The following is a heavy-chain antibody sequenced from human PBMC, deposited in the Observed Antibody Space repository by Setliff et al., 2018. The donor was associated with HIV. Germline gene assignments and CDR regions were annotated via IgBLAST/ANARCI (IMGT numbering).Heavy chain of an antibody. CDR2: IYYSGST. Sequence: SETLSLTCTVSGGSISSGGYYWSWIRQHPGKGLEWIGYIYYSGSTYYNPSLKSRVTISVDTSKNQFSLNLSSVTAADTAVYYCARDVGVTYYYYMDVWGKGTTVTVSS. D-gene: IGHD2-21*02. V-gene: IGHV4-31*02. CDR3: ARDVGVTYYYYMDV. CDR1: GGSISSGGYY. J-gene: IGHJ6*03.